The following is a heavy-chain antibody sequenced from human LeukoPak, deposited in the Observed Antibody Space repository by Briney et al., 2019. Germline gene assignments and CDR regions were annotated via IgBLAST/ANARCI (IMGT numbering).Heavy chain of an antibody. CDR1: GGSFSGYY. Sequence: PSETLSLTCAVYGGSFSGYYWSWIRQPPGKGLEWIGEINHSGSTNYNPSLKSRVTISVDTSKNQFSLKMRSVTAADTALYFCARSPPFYSDSSGYFDYWGQGTLVTVSS. CDR2: INHSGST. CDR3: ARSPPFYSDSSGYFDY. V-gene: IGHV4-34*01. D-gene: IGHD3-22*01. J-gene: IGHJ4*02.